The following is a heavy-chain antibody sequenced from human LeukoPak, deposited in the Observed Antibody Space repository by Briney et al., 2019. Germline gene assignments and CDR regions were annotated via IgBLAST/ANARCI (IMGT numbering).Heavy chain of an antibody. CDR1: GGSISSSSYY. V-gene: IGHV4-39*07. J-gene: IGHJ5*02. CDR2: IYYSGST. Sequence: PSETLSLTCTVSGGSISSSSYYWGWIRQPPGKGLEWIGSIYYSGSTYYNPSLKSRVTISVDASKNQFSLKLSSVTAADTAVYYCAGTMITFFDPWGQGTLVTVSS. CDR3: AGTMITFFDP. D-gene: IGHD3-16*01.